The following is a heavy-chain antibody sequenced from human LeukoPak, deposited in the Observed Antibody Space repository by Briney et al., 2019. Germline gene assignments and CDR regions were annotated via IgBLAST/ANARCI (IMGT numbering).Heavy chain of an antibody. D-gene: IGHD3-22*01. CDR1: GGSISSYY. J-gene: IGHJ4*02. CDR2: IYYSGST. Sequence: NSSETLSLTCTVSGGSISSYYWSWIRQPPGKGLEWIGYIYYSGSTNYNPSLKSRVTISVDTSKNQFSLKLSSVTAADTAVYYCARERYYDSTFDYWGQGTLVTVSS. CDR3: ARERYYDSTFDY. V-gene: IGHV4-59*01.